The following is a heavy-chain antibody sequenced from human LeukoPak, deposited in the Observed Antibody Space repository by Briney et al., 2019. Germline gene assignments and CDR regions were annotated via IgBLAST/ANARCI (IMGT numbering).Heavy chain of an antibody. CDR1: GFTFTSYA. CDR2: IIAGDGNT. J-gene: IGHJ6*02. D-gene: IGHD5-24*01. CDR3: ARVPTGNYYYGMDV. Sequence: ASVKVSCKAFGFTFTSYAMHWVRQAPGQRLEWMGWIIAGDGNTKYSQKFQGRVTITRDTSASTVYMELSSLRSEDTAVYYCARVPTGNYYYGMDVWGQGTTVTVSS. V-gene: IGHV1-3*01.